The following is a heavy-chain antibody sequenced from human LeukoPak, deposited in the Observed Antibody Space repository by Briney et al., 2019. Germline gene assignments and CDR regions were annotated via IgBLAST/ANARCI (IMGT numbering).Heavy chain of an antibody. CDR3: ARGRWSDY. CDR2: IKEDGTEK. J-gene: IGHJ4*02. CDR1: GFTFSAYW. V-gene: IGHV3-7*01. D-gene: IGHD5-24*01. Sequence: PGGSLRLSCAASGFTFSAYWMTWVRQAPGKGLEWVANIKEDGTEKSYVDSVKGRLTISRDNVKKSLYLEMNSLRVEDTAVYYCARGRWSDYWGQGTQVTVSS.